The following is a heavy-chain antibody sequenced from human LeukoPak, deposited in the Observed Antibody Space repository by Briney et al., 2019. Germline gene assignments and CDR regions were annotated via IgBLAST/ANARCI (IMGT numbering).Heavy chain of an antibody. V-gene: IGHV3-23*01. D-gene: IGHD4-17*01. CDR3: AREYLDDYGDFYGMDV. CDR1: GFTFSSYA. Sequence: GGSLRLSCAASGFTFSSYAMSWVRQAPGKGLEWVSAISGSGGSTYYADSVKGRFTISRDNSKNTLYLQMNSLRAEDTAVYYCAREYLDDYGDFYGMDVWGQGTTVTVSS. J-gene: IGHJ6*02. CDR2: ISGSGGST.